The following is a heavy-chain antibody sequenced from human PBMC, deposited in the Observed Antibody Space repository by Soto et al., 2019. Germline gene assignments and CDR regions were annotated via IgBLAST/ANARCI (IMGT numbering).Heavy chain of an antibody. Sequence: EVHLLESGGGSVQPGGSLRLSCVASGFRFSAYAMYWVRQAPGKGLAWVASVSGSVTRTYYADSVEGRFTISRDDSRNVVYLQISSLRAEDTAVYYCAKSPSRAPYGMDVWGHGTTVTVS. D-gene: IGHD6-6*01. CDR2: VSGSVTRT. CDR1: GFRFSAYA. V-gene: IGHV3-23*01. CDR3: AKSPSRAPYGMDV. J-gene: IGHJ6*02.